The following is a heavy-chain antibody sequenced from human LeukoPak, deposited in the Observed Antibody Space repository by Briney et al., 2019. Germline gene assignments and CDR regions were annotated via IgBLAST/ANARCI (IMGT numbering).Heavy chain of an antibody. CDR2: IRGSGGST. D-gene: IGHD2-2*01. CDR1: GFTFSSYA. CDR3: AKDRRVFGRGMVVVVPAAMKAFDI. J-gene: IGHJ3*02. V-gene: IGHV3-23*01. Sequence: GGSLRLSCAASGFTFSSYAMSWVRQAPGKGLEWVSAIRGSGGSTYYADSVKGRFTISRDNSKNTLYLQMNSLRAEDTAVYYCAKDRRVFGRGMVVVVPAAMKAFDIWGQGTMVTVSS.